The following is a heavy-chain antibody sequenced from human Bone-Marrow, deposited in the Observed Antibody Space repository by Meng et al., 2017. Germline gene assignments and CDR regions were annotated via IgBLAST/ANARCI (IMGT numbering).Heavy chain of an antibody. J-gene: IGHJ6*02. CDR1: GFTFDDYA. D-gene: IGHD3-16*01. CDR3: AKDGDYVWASGGYGMDV. V-gene: IGHV3-9*01. Sequence: GGPLRLSCAASGFTFDDYAMHWVRQAPGKGLEWVSGISWNSGSIGYADAVKGRFTISRDNAKNSLYLQMNSLRAEDTALYYCAKDGDYVWASGGYGMDVWGQGTTVTVSS. CDR2: ISWNSGSI.